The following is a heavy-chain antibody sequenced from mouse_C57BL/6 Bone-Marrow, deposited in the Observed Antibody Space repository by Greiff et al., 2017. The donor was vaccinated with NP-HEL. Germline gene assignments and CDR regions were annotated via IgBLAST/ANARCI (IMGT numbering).Heavy chain of an antibody. J-gene: IGHJ3*01. CDR3: ARREDYGSSYGFAY. Sequence: QVQLQQSGAELVKPGASVKISCKASGYAFSSYWMNWVKQRPGKGLEWIGQIYPGDGDTNYNGKFKGKATLTADKSSSTAYMQLSSLTSEDSAVYFCARREDYGSSYGFAYWGQGTLVTVSA. D-gene: IGHD1-1*01. CDR2: IYPGDGDT. V-gene: IGHV1-80*01. CDR1: GYAFSSYW.